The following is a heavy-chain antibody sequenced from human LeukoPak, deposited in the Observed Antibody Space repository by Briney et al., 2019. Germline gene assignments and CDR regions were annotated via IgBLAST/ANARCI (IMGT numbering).Heavy chain of an antibody. D-gene: IGHD4-17*01. CDR2: IYYSGST. Sequence: SETLSLTCTVSGGSISSYYWSWIRQPPGKGLEWIGYIYYSGSTNYNPSLKSRVTISVDTSKNQFSLKLSSVTAADTAVYYCARDRYGDRAGSFDIWGQGTMVTVSS. CDR3: ARDRYGDRAGSFDI. J-gene: IGHJ3*02. CDR1: GGSISSYY. V-gene: IGHV4-59*12.